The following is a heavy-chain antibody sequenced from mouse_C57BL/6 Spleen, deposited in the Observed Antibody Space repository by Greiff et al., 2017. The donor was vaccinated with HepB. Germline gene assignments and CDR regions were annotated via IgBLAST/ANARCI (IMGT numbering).Heavy chain of an antibody. Sequence: EVQLQESGTVLARPGASVKMSCKTSGYTFTSYWMHWVKQRPGQGLEWIGAIYPGNSDTSYNQKFKGKAKLTAVTSASTAYMELSSLTNEDSAVYYCTISPYDYDEGYAMDYWGQGTSVTVSS. CDR3: TISPYDYDEGYAMDY. V-gene: IGHV1-5*01. CDR2: IYPGNSDT. J-gene: IGHJ4*01. D-gene: IGHD2-4*01. CDR1: GYTFTSYW.